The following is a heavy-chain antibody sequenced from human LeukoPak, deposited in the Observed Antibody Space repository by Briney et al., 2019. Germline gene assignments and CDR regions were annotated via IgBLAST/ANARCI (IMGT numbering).Heavy chain of an antibody. D-gene: IGHD2-2*01. CDR1: GYTFTDYY. V-gene: IGHV1-2*02. CDR2: INPNSGGT. Sequence: ASVKVSCKASGYTFTDYYMHWVRQAPGQGLEWMGWINPNSGGTNSAQKFQGRVTMTRDTYISTAYMELSRLRSDDTAVYYCARATSLVLPAADHYYYGLAVWGQGTTVTVSS. J-gene: IGHJ6*02. CDR3: ARATSLVLPAADHYYYGLAV.